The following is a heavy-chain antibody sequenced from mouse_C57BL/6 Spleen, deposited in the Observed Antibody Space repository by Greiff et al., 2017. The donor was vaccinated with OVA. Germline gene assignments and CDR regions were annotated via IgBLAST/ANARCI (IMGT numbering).Heavy chain of an antibody. V-gene: IGHV3-6*01. CDR2: LSYDGSN. J-gene: IGHJ2*01. Sequence: EVKLLESGPGLVKPSQSLSLTCSVTGYSITSGYYWNWIRQFPGNKLVWMGYLSYDGSNNYNPSLKNRISITRDTSKNQFFLKLNSVTTEDTATYYCARYYDYDGDFDDWGQGTTLTVSS. CDR1: GYSITSGYY. D-gene: IGHD2-4*01. CDR3: ARYYDYDGDFDD.